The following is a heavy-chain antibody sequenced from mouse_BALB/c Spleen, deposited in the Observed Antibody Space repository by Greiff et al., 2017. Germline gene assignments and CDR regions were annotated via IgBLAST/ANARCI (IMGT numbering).Heavy chain of an antibody. V-gene: IGHV3-6*02. Sequence: EVKLMESGPGLVKPSQSLSLTCSVTGYSITSGYYWNWIRQFPGNKLEWMGYISYDGSNNYNPSLKNRISITRDTSKNQFFLKLNSVTTEDTATYYCARRGMTYSAWFAYWGQGTLVTVSA. CDR2: ISYDGSN. CDR1: GYSITSGYY. J-gene: IGHJ3*01. CDR3: ARRGMTYSAWFAY. D-gene: IGHD2-10*02.